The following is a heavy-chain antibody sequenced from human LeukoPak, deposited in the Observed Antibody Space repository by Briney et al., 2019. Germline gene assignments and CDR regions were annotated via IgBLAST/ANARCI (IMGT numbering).Heavy chain of an antibody. D-gene: IGHD5-18*01. J-gene: IGHJ5*02. CDR3: ARNVDTSSHSSQLDP. V-gene: IGHV3-33*01. CDR1: GFTFSSFG. CDR2: MQFGGSKQ. Sequence: PGGSLRLSCAASGFTFSSFGIHWVRQTQGQGMEREAVMQFGGSKQTYGDPVKGRFTISRDSSKNIVYLQMNSLMNEDTAVYYCARNVDTSSHSSQLDPWGQGTLVTVSS.